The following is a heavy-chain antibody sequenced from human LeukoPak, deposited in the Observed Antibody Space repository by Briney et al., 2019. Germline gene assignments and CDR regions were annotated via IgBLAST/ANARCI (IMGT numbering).Heavy chain of an antibody. CDR1: GFTFSSYG. J-gene: IGHJ4*02. Sequence: GGSLRLSCVASGFTFSSYGIHWVRQAPGKGLEWVAFIRYDGSNKYYADSVKGRFTISRDNSKNTLYLQMNRLRAEDTAVYYCAKDFSVYYYDSRVLDYWGQGTLVTVSS. D-gene: IGHD3-22*01. V-gene: IGHV3-30*02. CDR3: AKDFSVYYYDSRVLDY. CDR2: IRYDGSNK.